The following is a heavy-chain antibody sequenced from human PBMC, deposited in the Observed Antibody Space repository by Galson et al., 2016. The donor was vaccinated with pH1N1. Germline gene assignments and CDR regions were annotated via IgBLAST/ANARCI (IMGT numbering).Heavy chain of an antibody. CDR3: AHSLYVDYVGWVDP. Sequence: PALVKPTQTLTLTCTFSGFSLSTSGVGVGWIRQPPGKALEWLALIYWNDDKRYSPSLKSRLTITKDTSKNQVVLTMTNMDPVDTATYYCAHSLYVDYVGWVDPWGQGTLVTGSS. J-gene: IGHJ5*02. D-gene: IGHD4-17*01. CDR1: GFSLSTSGVG. CDR2: IYWNDDK. V-gene: IGHV2-5*01.